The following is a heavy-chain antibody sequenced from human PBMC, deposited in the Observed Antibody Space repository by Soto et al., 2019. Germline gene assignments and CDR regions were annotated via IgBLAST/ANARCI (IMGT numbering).Heavy chain of an antibody. CDR2: IVPLFRTK. V-gene: IGHV1-69*06. CDR1: VGTFSSYA. CDR3: ARGGYSSTWSNLLDRSGLDV. J-gene: IGHJ6*02. D-gene: IGHD2-2*01. Sequence: SVKVSCKASVGTFSSYAISWVRQAPGQGLEGMGGIVPLFRTKNYAQKFQGRVTNTANTSTYTVYMELGGLRSGDTAVYYCARGGYSSTWSNLLDRSGLDVWGQGTTVTVSS.